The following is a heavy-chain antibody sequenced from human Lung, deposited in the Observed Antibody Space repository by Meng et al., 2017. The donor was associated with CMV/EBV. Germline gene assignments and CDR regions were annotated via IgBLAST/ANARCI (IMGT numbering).Heavy chain of an antibody. CDR2: INPNSGDT. D-gene: IGHD4-17*01. V-gene: IGHV1-2*02. Sequence: ASVXVSXKTFGYTFTGYYIHWVRQVPGPGLEWMGWINPNSGDTTYAQNFQGRVTMTRDTSITTAYMELSRLRSDDTAVYYCARLDDYGDTSKFDVWGQGTXVTVSS. J-gene: IGHJ6*02. CDR3: ARLDDYGDTSKFDV. CDR1: GYTFTGYY.